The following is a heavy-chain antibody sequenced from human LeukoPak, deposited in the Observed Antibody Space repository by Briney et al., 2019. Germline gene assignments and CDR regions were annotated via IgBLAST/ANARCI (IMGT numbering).Heavy chain of an antibody. Sequence: GESLRLSCAASGFIFSSHWMSWVRQAPGKGLEWVANINLDGNDKNYVDSVKGRFTTSRDNAKNSLYLQMNSLRAEDTAMYYCVRSGSYFSKWGQGTLVTVSS. CDR3: VRSGSYFSK. V-gene: IGHV3-7*01. J-gene: IGHJ4*02. CDR1: GFIFSSHW. CDR2: INLDGNDK. D-gene: IGHD1-26*01.